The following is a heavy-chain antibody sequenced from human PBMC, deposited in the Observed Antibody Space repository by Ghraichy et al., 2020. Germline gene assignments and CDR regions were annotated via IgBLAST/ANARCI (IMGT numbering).Heavy chain of an antibody. Sequence: SETLSLTCTVSGGSISSYYWSWIRQPPGKGLEWIGYIYYSGSTNYNPSLKSRVTISVDTSKNQFSLKLSSVTAADTAVYYCARVRRGYQLLWGGFDYWGQGTLVTVSS. V-gene: IGHV4-59*01. J-gene: IGHJ4*02. CDR3: ARVRRGYQLLWGGFDY. D-gene: IGHD2-2*01. CDR1: GGSISSYY. CDR2: IYYSGST.